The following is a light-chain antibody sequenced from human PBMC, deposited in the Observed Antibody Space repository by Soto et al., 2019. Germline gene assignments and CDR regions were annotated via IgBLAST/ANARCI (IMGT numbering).Light chain of an antibody. CDR2: VAS. Sequence: DIQMTQSPSSLSASGGDRVTITCRASQGISNYLAWYQQQPGKVPKLLIYVASTLQSGVPSRYSGSGSGTDLTLTISRLEPEDVSTYYCQKYNSAPWTFGQGTKVEIK. CDR1: QGISNY. J-gene: IGKJ1*01. V-gene: IGKV1-27*01. CDR3: QKYNSAPWT.